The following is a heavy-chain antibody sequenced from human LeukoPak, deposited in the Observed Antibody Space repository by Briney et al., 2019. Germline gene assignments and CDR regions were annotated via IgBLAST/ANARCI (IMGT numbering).Heavy chain of an antibody. Sequence: GGSLRLSCAASGFSFSTYGMLWVRQAPGKGLEWVAVIWYDGSNKYYADSVKGRFTISRDNSKNTLYLQMNSLRVEDTAVYFCAREIRGEGFDYWGQGTLVTVSS. CDR1: GFSFSTYG. D-gene: IGHD3-10*01. CDR3: AREIRGEGFDY. J-gene: IGHJ4*02. V-gene: IGHV3-33*01. CDR2: IWYDGSNK.